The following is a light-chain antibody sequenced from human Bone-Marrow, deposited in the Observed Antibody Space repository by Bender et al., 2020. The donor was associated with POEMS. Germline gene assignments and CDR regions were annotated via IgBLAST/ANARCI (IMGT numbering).Light chain of an antibody. J-gene: IGLJ3*02. CDR2: YDD. Sequence: QSVVTQPPSLSEAPRPRVTISCPGRSSNIGNHGVNWYQQLPGEAPKLLIYYDDLLTPGVSDRFSASKSGTSASLASSELQSEDEALYYCSAWDDSLSGWVFGGGTKLTVL. CDR1: SSNIGNHG. CDR3: SAWDDSLSGWV. V-gene: IGLV1-36*01.